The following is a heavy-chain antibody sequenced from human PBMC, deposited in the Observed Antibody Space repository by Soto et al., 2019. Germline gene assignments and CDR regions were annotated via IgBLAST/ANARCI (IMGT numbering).Heavy chain of an antibody. CDR2: ISAYNGDT. D-gene: IGHD6-19*01. CDR3: ARDRGVAPPVAGNTHYYYYMDV. V-gene: IGHV1-18*01. CDR1: GYSFTNYG. Sequence: QDQLVQSGGEVKKPGASVKVSCKASGYSFTNYGITWVRQAPGQGFEWMGSISAYNGDTNYAQKLQGRVTMTTDASTSTAYLELRSLRSDDTDVYYCARDRGVAPPVAGNTHYYYYMDVWGKGTTVTVSS. J-gene: IGHJ6*03.